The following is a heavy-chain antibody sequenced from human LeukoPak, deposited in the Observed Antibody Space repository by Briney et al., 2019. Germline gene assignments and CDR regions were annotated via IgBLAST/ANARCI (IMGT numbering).Heavy chain of an antibody. CDR2: ISAYNGNT. D-gene: IGHD3-9*01. CDR1: GYTFTSYG. CDR3: ARAAYDILTGYYKLSWFDP. J-gene: IGHJ5*02. V-gene: IGHV1-18*01. Sequence: ASVKVSCKASGYTFTSYGISWVRQAPGQGLEWIGWISAYNGNTNYAQKLQGRVTMTTDTSTSTAYMELRSLRSDDTAVYFCARAAYDILTGYYKLSWFDPWGQGTLVTVSS.